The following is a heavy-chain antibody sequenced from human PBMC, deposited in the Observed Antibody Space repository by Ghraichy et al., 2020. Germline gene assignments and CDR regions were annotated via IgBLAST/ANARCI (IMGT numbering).Heavy chain of an antibody. CDR3: AKIGTTGFWYFDL. V-gene: IGHV3-23*01. CDR2: ISSSGDST. Sequence: GGSLRLSCAASGFPFSSHGMSWVRQPPGKGLEWVSSISSSGDSTFYVGSVKGRFTISRDNSKNTLHLQTDSLRSEDTAVYYCAKIGTTGFWYFDLWGRGTLVTVSS. CDR1: GFPFSSHG. J-gene: IGHJ2*01. D-gene: IGHD1-7*01.